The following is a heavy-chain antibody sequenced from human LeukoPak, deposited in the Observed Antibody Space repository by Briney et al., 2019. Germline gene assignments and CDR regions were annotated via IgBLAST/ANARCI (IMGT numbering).Heavy chain of an antibody. CDR1: GGSISSYY. Sequence: SETLSLTCTVSGGSISSYYWSWIRQPAGKGLEWIGRIYTSGSTNYNPSLKSRVTMSVDTSKNQFSLKLSSVTAAGTAVYYCARDGFDYYGSGSTFDIWGQGTMVTVSS. CDR3: ARDGFDYYGSGSTFDI. J-gene: IGHJ3*02. V-gene: IGHV4-4*07. CDR2: IYTSGST. D-gene: IGHD3-10*01.